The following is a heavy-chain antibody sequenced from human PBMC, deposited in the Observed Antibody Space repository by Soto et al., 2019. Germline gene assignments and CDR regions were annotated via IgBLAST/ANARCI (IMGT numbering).Heavy chain of an antibody. CDR1: GGSISSGGYY. J-gene: IGHJ6*02. D-gene: IGHD3-16*02. CDR2: IYYSGST. V-gene: IGHV4-31*03. Sequence: QVQLQESGPGLVKPSQTLSLTCTVSGGSISSGGYYWGWIRQHPGKGLEWIGDIYYSGSTYYNPSPKSRVTRSVDTSKKQFSLKLRSVTAADTAVYDCRIVSSVSYYYCGMDVWGQGTTVTVSS. CDR3: RIVSSVSYYYCGMDV.